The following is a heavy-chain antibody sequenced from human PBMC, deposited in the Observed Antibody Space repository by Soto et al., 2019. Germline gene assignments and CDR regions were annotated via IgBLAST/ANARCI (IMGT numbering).Heavy chain of an antibody. CDR3: AKDMAAAGASFDY. Sequence: GGSLRLSCEPSGFTFDDYAIHWVRQAPGKGLEWVSGISWNSGSIGYADSVKGRFTISRDNAKNSLYLQMNSLRAEDTALYYCAKDMAAAGASFDYWGQGTLVTVSS. V-gene: IGHV3-9*01. CDR1: GFTFDDYA. J-gene: IGHJ4*02. D-gene: IGHD6-13*01. CDR2: ISWNSGSI.